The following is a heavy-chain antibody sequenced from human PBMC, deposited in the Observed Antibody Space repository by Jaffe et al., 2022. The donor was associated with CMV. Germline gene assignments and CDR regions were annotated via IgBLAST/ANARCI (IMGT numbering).Heavy chain of an antibody. D-gene: IGHD3-10*01. CDR1: GGSISSYY. J-gene: IGHJ4*02. CDR2: IYYSGST. Sequence: QVQLQESGPGLVKPSETLSLTCTVSGGSISSYYWSWIRQPPGKGLEWIGYIYYSGSTNYNPSLKSRVTISVDTSKNQFSLKLSSVTAADTAVYYCARADGSGPPAHFDYWGQGTLVTVSS. CDR3: ARADGSGPPAHFDY. V-gene: IGHV4-59*01.